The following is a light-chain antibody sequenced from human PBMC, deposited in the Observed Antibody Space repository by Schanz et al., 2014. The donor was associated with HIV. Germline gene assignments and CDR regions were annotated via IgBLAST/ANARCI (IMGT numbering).Light chain of an antibody. CDR1: SSNIGAGYD. Sequence: QSVLTQPPSVSGAPGQRVTISCTGSSSNIGAGYDVHWYQQLPGTAPKLLIYGNSNRPSGVPDRYSGSKSDTSASLAITGLQAEDEANYYCQSFDKSVSAVVFGGGTKLTVL. CDR2: GNS. V-gene: IGLV1-40*01. CDR3: QSFDKSVSAVV. J-gene: IGLJ2*01.